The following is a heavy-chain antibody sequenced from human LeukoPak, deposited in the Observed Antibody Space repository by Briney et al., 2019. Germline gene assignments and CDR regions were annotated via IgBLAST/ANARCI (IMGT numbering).Heavy chain of an antibody. V-gene: IGHV3-30*02. CDR1: GFTFSSYA. CDR3: AKEGIAVPGGDY. CDR2: IRYDGSNK. Sequence: GGSLRLSCAASGFTFSSYAMSWVRQAPGKGLEWVAFIRYDGSNKYYADSVKGRFTISRDNSKNTLYLQMNSLRAEDTAVYYCAKEGIAVPGGDYWGQGTLVTVSS. J-gene: IGHJ4*02. D-gene: IGHD6-19*01.